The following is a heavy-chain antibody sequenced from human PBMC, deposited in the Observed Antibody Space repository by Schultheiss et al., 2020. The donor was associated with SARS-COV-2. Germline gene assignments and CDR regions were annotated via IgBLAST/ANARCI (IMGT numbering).Heavy chain of an antibody. CDR3: AREKGGTVTTFSTFRYGMDV. Sequence: SETLSLTCTVSGGSISSGSYYWSWIRQPPGKGLEWIGYIYYSGSTNYNPSLKSRVTISVDTSKNQFSLKLSSVTAADTAVYYCAREKGGTVTTFSTFRYGMDVWGQGTTVTVSS. D-gene: IGHD4-17*01. CDR1: GGSISSGSYY. V-gene: IGHV4-61*01. J-gene: IGHJ6*02. CDR2: IYYSGST.